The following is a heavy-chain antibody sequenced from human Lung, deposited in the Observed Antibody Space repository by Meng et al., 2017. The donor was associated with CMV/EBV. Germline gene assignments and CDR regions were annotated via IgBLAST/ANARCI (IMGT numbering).Heavy chain of an antibody. J-gene: IGHJ4*02. CDR1: GGTFSSYT. D-gene: IGHD6-13*01. V-gene: IGHV1-69*02. CDR3: ARRRNSSSGYD. Sequence: SVXVSCKASGGTFSSYTISWVRQAPGQGLEWMGRIIPILGIANYAQKFQGRVTITADKSTSTAYMELSSLRSEDTAVYYCARRRNSSSGYDWGQGTLVTVSS. CDR2: IIPILGIA.